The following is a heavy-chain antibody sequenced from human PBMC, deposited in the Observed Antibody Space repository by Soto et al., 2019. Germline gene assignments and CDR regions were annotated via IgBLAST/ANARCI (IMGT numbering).Heavy chain of an antibody. V-gene: IGHV3-9*01. D-gene: IGHD2-8*01. Sequence: GGSLRLCCAASGFTFDDYAMHWVRQAPGKGLEWVSGISWNSGSIGYADSVKGRFTISRDNAKNSLYLQMNSLRAEDTALYYCAKAGQEGYCTNGVRYDFAYWGQGTLVTVSS. CDR2: ISWNSGSI. J-gene: IGHJ4*02. CDR3: AKAGQEGYCTNGVRYDFAY. CDR1: GFTFDDYA.